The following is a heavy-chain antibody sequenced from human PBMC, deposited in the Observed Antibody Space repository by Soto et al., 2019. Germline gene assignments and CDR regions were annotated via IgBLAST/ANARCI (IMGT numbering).Heavy chain of an antibody. D-gene: IGHD6-13*01. V-gene: IGHV2-5*08. Sequence: SGPTLVNPTQTLTLTCTFSGFSLSTSGMCVSWIRQPPGKALEWLALIYWDDDKRYNPSLRNRLTITKDTSENQVVLTMTNMDPVDTAIYYCAQRIAATVAYWGQGTLVTVSS. CDR1: GFSLSTSGMC. CDR3: AQRIAATVAY. J-gene: IGHJ4*02. CDR2: IYWDDDK.